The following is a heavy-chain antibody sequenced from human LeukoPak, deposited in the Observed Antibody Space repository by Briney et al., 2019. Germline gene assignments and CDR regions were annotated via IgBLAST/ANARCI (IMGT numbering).Heavy chain of an antibody. CDR1: GFTFDDYA. Sequence: PGGSLRLSCAASGFTFDDYAMHWVRQAPGKGLEWVSGISWNSGSIGYADSVKGRFTISRDNAKNSLYLQMNSLRAEDTAVYYCARDPRFLEWSYYFDYWGQGTLVTVSS. J-gene: IGHJ4*02. D-gene: IGHD3-3*01. V-gene: IGHV3-9*01. CDR2: ISWNSGSI. CDR3: ARDPRFLEWSYYFDY.